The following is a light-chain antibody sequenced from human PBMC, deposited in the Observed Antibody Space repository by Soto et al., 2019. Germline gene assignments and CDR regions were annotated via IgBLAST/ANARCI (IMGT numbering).Light chain of an antibody. V-gene: IGLV1-40*01. Sequence: QSVLTQPPSVSGAPGQRVTISCTGTNSNIGADYGVQWYQQFPGTAPKLLIYGNNNRPSGVSDRFSGSKSATSASLAITGLQPVDEADYYCQSYDSNLVGLVFGAGTKLTVL. J-gene: IGLJ3*02. CDR1: NSNIGADYG. CDR3: QSYDSNLVGLV. CDR2: GNN.